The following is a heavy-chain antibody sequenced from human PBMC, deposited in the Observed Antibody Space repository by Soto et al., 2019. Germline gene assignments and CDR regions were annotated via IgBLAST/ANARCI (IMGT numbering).Heavy chain of an antibody. Sequence: WGSLRLSCAASGFTFSSYAIIFVRQAPGKGLEWVSAISGSGGSTYYADSVKGRFTISRDNSKNTLYLQMNSLRAEDTAVYYCARGGLYLDAFDIWGQGTMVTVSS. V-gene: IGHV3-23*01. J-gene: IGHJ3*02. CDR3: ARGGLYLDAFDI. CDR2: ISGSGGST. D-gene: IGHD2-8*01. CDR1: GFTFSSYA.